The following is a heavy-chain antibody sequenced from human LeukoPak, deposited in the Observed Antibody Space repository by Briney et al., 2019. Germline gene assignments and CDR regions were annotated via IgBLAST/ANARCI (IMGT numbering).Heavy chain of an antibody. J-gene: IGHJ2*01. CDR2: ISYTGST. Sequence: SETLSLTCTVSGASIGSSYWSWIRQPPGKGLEWIGYISYTGSTNYNPSLKSRVSLSVDTSKNQFSLELSSVTAADTAVYYCATYRTSFIYWYFDLWGRGTLVTVSS. CDR3: ATYRTSFIYWYFDL. D-gene: IGHD2-2*01. V-gene: IGHV4-59*01. CDR1: GASIGSSY.